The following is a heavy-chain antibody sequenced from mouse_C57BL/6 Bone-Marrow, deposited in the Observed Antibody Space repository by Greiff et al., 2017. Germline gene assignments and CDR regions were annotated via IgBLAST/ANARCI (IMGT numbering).Heavy chain of an antibody. CDR3: AREDDGYYWFAY. Sequence: QVQLKQSGAELVRPGTSVKVSCKASGYAFTNYLIEWVKQRPGQGLEWIGVINPGSGGTNYNEKFKGKATLTADKSSSTAYRQLSSLTSEDSAVYFCAREDDGYYWFAYWGQGTLVTVSA. CDR2: INPGSGGT. J-gene: IGHJ3*01. CDR1: GYAFTNYL. V-gene: IGHV1-54*01. D-gene: IGHD2-3*01.